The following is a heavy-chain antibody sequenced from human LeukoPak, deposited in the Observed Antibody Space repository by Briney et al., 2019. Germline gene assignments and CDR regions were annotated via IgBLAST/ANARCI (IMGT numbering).Heavy chain of an antibody. CDR1: GYTFTSYY. J-gene: IGHJ4*02. D-gene: IGHD6-13*01. CDR3: AKDPRRYSRTGGYFDY. Sequence: SCKASGYTFTSYYMHWVRQAPGKGLEWVAVISYDGSDKYYADSVKGRFTISRDNSKNTLYLQMNSLRAEDTAVYYCAKDPRRYSRTGGYFDYWGQGTLVTVSS. CDR2: ISYDGSDK. V-gene: IGHV3-30*18.